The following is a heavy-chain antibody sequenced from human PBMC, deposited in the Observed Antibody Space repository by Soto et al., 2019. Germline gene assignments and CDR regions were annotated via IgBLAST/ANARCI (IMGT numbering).Heavy chain of an antibody. D-gene: IGHD1-26*01. CDR1: GFTFSSYE. V-gene: IGHV3-48*03. J-gene: IGHJ4*02. CDR3: ARAPFWYSGSCLYYFDY. CDR2: ISSSGSTI. Sequence: GGSLRLSCAASGFTFSSYEMNWVRQAPGKGLEWVSYISSSGSTIYYADSVKGRFTISRDNAKNSLYLQMNSLRAEDTAVYYCARAPFWYSGSCLYYFDYWGQGTLVTVSS.